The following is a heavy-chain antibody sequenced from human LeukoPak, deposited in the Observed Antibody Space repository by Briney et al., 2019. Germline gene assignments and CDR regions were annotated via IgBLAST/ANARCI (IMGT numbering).Heavy chain of an antibody. Sequence: GGSLRLSCAASGFTFSSYWMSWVRQAPGKGLEWVANIKQDGREKYYVDSVKGRFTISRDNAKNSLYLQMNSLRAEDTAVYYCATAVDATCSSGGSCYSKWFDYWGQGTLVTVSS. V-gene: IGHV3-7*01. CDR1: GFTFSSYW. CDR3: ATAVDATCSSGGSCYSKWFDY. CDR2: IKQDGREK. J-gene: IGHJ4*02. D-gene: IGHD2-15*01.